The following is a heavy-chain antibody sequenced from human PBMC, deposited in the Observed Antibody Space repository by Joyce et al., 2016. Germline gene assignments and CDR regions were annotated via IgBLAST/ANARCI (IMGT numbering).Heavy chain of an antibody. V-gene: IGHV1-2*02. Sequence: QVQLVQSGAEVKKPGASVKVSCKTSGYSFTGYYVHWVRQDPGQGLEWMGWINPNSGGTKYAQNLHGRVTMTSDASISTAYIDLSSLRSDDTAVYYCVRGIGDFWSGYYIDIDFWGQGTLVTVSS. D-gene: IGHD3-3*01. CDR2: INPNSGGT. J-gene: IGHJ4*02. CDR1: GYSFTGYY. CDR3: VRGIGDFWSGYYIDIDF.